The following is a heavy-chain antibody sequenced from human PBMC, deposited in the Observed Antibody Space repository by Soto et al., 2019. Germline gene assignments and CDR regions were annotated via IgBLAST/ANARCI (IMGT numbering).Heavy chain of an antibody. D-gene: IGHD1-26*01. Sequence: QVHLQESGPGLVKPSETLSLTRTVSGASIRSFFWTWIRQPPGRGLEWIGNIYYSVSTNYNPSLKNRVTMSVDTSKNQFSLMLTSVTAADTAVYYCARPSGSYSYYYGMDVWGQGTTVTVSS. V-gene: IGHV4-59*01. CDR3: ARPSGSYSYYYGMDV. J-gene: IGHJ6*02. CDR1: GASIRSFF. CDR2: IYYSVST.